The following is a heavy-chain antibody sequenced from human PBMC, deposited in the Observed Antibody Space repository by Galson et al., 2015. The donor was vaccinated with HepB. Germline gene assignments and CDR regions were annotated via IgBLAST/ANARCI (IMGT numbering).Heavy chain of an antibody. V-gene: IGHV3-30*18. CDR1: GFTFSSYG. Sequence: SLRLSCAASGFTFSSYGMHWVRQAPGKGLEWVAVISYDGSNKYYADSVKGRFTISRDNSKNTLYLQMNSLRAEDTAVYYCAKVLGYSSGWYFSRSGVDAFDIWGQGTMVTVSS. CDR3: AKVLGYSSGWYFSRSGVDAFDI. D-gene: IGHD6-19*01. J-gene: IGHJ3*02. CDR2: ISYDGSNK.